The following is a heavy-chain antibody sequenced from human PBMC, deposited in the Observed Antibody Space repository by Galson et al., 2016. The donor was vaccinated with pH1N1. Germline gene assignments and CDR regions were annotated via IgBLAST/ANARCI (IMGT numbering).Heavy chain of an antibody. J-gene: IGHJ4*02. Sequence: SLRLSCAASGFTFNDYGMHWVRQAPGEGLEWVSSISWNSGSIVYADSVEGRFTTSRDNAKNSLYLQMNSLRVEDTALYYCAKDMNLELREGALDYWGQGALVTVSS. D-gene: IGHD1-7*01. CDR2: ISWNSGSI. V-gene: IGHV3-9*01. CDR1: GFTFNDYG. CDR3: AKDMNLELREGALDY.